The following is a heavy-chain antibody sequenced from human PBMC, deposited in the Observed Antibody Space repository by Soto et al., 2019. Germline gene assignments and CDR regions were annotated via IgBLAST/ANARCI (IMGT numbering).Heavy chain of an antibody. Sequence: HPGGSLRLSCAASGFTFSSYGMHWVRQAPGKGLEWVAVIWYDGSNKYYADSVKGRFTISRDNSKNTLYLQMNSLRAEDTAVYYCARTSFMGATVATVGYWGQGTLVTVSS. CDR3: ARTSFMGATVATVGY. J-gene: IGHJ4*02. CDR2: IWYDGSNK. V-gene: IGHV3-33*01. CDR1: GFTFSSYG. D-gene: IGHD1-26*01.